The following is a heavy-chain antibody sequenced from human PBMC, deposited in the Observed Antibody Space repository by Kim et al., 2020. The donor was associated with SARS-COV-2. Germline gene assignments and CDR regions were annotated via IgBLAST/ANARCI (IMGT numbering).Heavy chain of an antibody. CDR1: GFTFSSYE. CDR2: ISSSGSTI. V-gene: IGHV3-48*03. D-gene: IGHD1-7*01. J-gene: IGHJ6*02. Sequence: GGSLRLSCAASGFTFSSYEMNWVRQAPGKGLEWVSYISSSGSTIYYADSVKGRFTISRDNAKNSLYLQMNSLRAEDTAVYYCARDNWNYASDPLSGVWGQGTTVTVSS. CDR3: ARDNWNYASDPLSGV.